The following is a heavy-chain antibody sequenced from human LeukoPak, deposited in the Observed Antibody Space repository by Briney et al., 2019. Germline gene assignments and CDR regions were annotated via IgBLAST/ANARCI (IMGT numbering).Heavy chain of an antibody. V-gene: IGHV4-34*01. CDR3: ARGVDCSGGSCPTYYYYGMDV. D-gene: IGHD2-15*01. CDR2: INHSGST. CDR1: GGSFSGYY. J-gene: IGHJ6*02. Sequence: SETLSLTCAVYGGSFSGYYWSWLRQPPGKGLEWIGEINHSGSTNYNPSLKSRVTISVDTSKNQFSLKLSSVTAADTAVYYCARGVDCSGGSCPTYYYYGMDVWGQGTTVTVSS.